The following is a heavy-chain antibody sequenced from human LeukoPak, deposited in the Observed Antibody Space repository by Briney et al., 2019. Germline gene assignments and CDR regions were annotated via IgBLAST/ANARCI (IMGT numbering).Heavy chain of an antibody. Sequence: MLRETLSLTCTVSGGSISSSSYYWGWIRQPPGKGLEWIGSIYYSGSTYYNPSLKSRVTISVDTSKDQFSLKLSSVTAADTAVYYCCGSSGSYWFDPWGQGTLVTVSS. J-gene: IGHJ5*02. CDR3: CGSSGSYWFDP. D-gene: IGHD3-10*01. V-gene: IGHV4-39*07. CDR2: IYYSGST. CDR1: GGSISSSSYY.